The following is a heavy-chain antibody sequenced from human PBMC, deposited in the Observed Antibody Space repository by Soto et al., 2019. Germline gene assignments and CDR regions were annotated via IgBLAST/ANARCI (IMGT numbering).Heavy chain of an antibody. J-gene: IGHJ5*02. Sequence: QVQLVQSGAEVKKPGASVKVSCKASGYTFTSYGISWVRQAPGQGLEWMGWISAYNGNTNYAQKLQGRVTMTTDTSTSTAYRELRSLRSDDTAVYYCARVRYQLLKSDWFDPWGQGTLVTVSS. CDR2: ISAYNGNT. V-gene: IGHV1-18*04. CDR3: ARVRYQLLKSDWFDP. CDR1: GYTFTSYG. D-gene: IGHD2-2*01.